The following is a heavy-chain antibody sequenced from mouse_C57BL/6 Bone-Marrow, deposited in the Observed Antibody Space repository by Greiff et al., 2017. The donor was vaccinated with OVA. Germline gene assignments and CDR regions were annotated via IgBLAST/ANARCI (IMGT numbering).Heavy chain of an antibody. D-gene: IGHD1-1*01. CDR3: ARDTHYYGSSRLYYFDY. CDR1: GFTFSSYA. J-gene: IGHJ2*01. Sequence: EVKVVESGGGLVKPGGSLKLSCAASGFTFSSYAMSWVRQTPEKRLEWVATISDGGSYTYYPDNVKGRFTISRDNAKNNLYLQMSHLKSEDTAMYYCARDTHYYGSSRLYYFDYWGQGTTLTVSS. CDR2: ISDGGSYT. V-gene: IGHV5-4*01.